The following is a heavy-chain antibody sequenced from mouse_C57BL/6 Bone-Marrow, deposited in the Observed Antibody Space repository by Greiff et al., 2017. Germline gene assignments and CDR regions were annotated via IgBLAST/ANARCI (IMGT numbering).Heavy chain of an antibody. CDR2: IYPRSGNT. CDR1: GYTFTSYG. V-gene: IGHV1-81*01. Sequence: VQLVESGAELARPGASVKLSCKASGYTFTSYGISWVKQRTGQGLEWIGEIYPRSGNTYYNEKFKGKATLTADKSSSTAYMELRSLTSEDSAVYFCAREGLRSYFDYWGQGTTLTVSS. CDR3: AREGLRSYFDY. D-gene: IGHD2-4*01. J-gene: IGHJ2*01.